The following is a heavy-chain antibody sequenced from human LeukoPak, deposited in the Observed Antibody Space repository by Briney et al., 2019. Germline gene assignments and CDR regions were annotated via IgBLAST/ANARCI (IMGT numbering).Heavy chain of an antibody. CDR3: AKSSPYYDFWSGYLENWFDP. Sequence: PGGSLRLSCAASGFTFSSYAMSWVRQAPGQGLEWVSGISGSGGSTYYAESVKGRFTITTDNYNTTLYLQMISLRAEDTAVYYCAKSSPYYDFWSGYLENWFDPWGQGTLVTVSS. J-gene: IGHJ5*02. D-gene: IGHD3-3*01. V-gene: IGHV3-23*01. CDR1: GFTFSSYA. CDR2: ISGSGGST.